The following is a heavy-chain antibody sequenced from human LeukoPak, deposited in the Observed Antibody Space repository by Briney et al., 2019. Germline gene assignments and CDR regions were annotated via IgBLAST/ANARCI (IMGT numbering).Heavy chain of an antibody. D-gene: IGHD2-15*01. Sequence: GRSLRLSCAAAGFTFSTYAMHWVRQAPGKGLEWVAIVSYDGSNKYYAASVRGRFTISRDNSKNTLYLQMNSLRPEDTSMYYCARETLRNFDYWGRGTLVTVSS. CDR3: ARETLRNFDY. J-gene: IGHJ4*02. CDR2: VSYDGSNK. V-gene: IGHV3-30*04. CDR1: GFTFSTYA.